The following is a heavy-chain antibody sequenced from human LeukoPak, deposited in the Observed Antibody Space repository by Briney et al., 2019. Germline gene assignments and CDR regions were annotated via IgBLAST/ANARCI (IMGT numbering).Heavy chain of an antibody. CDR2: ISSSSSYI. D-gene: IGHD3-10*01. CDR3: AKDDIMYYYGSGSSMFDP. Sequence: TSGGSLRLSCSASGFTFISYSMNWVRQTPGKGLEWVSSISSSSSYIYYADSVKGRFTISRDNAKNSLYLQMNCLRAEDTAMYYCAKDDIMYYYGSGSSMFDPWGKGTLVTVSS. J-gene: IGHJ5*02. V-gene: IGHV3-21*01. CDR1: GFTFISYS.